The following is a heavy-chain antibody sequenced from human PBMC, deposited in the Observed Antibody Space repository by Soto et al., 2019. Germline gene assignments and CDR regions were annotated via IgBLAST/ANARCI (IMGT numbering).Heavy chain of an antibody. Sequence: QVQVVQSRAEVKKPGASVKVSCKTSGYTFTNYDINWVRQAPGQGLEWMGWVSPDHGNAEYAPQGKGRITMTSDAYTITIYMELNKLISGDTAVYFGEVTAAGYWVQGTMFTVSS. V-gene: IGHV1-8*01. CDR3: EVTAAGY. CDR2: VSPDHGNA. J-gene: IGHJ4*02. CDR1: GYTFTNYD. D-gene: IGHD3-10*01.